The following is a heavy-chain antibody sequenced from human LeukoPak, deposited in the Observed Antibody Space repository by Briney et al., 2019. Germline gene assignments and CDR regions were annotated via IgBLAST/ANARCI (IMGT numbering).Heavy chain of an antibody. D-gene: IGHD3-10*01. Sequence: GSLILSCAASGFTFTTYGMHWVRQAPGKGLEWVALISFDGSDKYYSDSVKGRFTISRDNSRNTLYLQMNSVRVEDTAVYFCAKDVKMFRGPMIMRHFDYWGQGTLVTVSS. CDR3: AKDVKMFRGPMIMRHFDY. CDR2: ISFDGSDK. J-gene: IGHJ4*02. CDR1: GFTFTTYG. V-gene: IGHV3-30*18.